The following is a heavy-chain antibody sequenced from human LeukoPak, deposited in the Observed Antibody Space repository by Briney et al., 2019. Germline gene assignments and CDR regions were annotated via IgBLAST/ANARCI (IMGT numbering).Heavy chain of an antibody. CDR1: GFTFISYA. V-gene: IGHV3-23*01. CDR2: ISGSGDST. CDR3: AKETSNWYGEGPEV. Sequence: GGSLKLSCAASGFTFISYAMTWVRQAPGKGLEWVSFISGSGDSTYYADSVKGRFTISRDNSKNTLYLQMNSLRAEDTAVYYCAKETSNWYGEGPEVWGKGTTVTVSS. J-gene: IGHJ6*04. D-gene: IGHD6-13*01.